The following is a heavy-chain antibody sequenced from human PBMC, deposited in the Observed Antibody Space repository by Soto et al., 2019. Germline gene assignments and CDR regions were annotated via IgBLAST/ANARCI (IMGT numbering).Heavy chain of an antibody. CDR1: GGSISSYY. J-gene: IGHJ4*02. CDR3: ARRYGWLYFDY. CDR2: IYYSGST. Sequence: SETLSLTCTVSGGSISSYYWSWIRQPPGKGLEWIGYIYYSGSTYYNPSLKSRVTISVDTSKNQFSLRLISVTAADTALYYCARRYGWLYFDYWGQGSLVTVSS. D-gene: IGHD6-19*01. V-gene: IGHV4-59*08.